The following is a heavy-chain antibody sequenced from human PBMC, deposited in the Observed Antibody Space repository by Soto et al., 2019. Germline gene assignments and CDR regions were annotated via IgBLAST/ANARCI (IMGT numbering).Heavy chain of an antibody. D-gene: IGHD3-10*01. V-gene: IGHV3-72*01. J-gene: IGHJ6*02. CDR2: SRDKAQGYSI. CDR3: VRPYYSDWGMDV. CDR1: GFTLSDHY. Sequence: PGGSLRLSCAGSGFTLSDHYIDWVRQAPGKGLEWVGRSRDKAQGYSITYAASVKGRFTTSRDESKNSVYLQMNSLKTEDTAVYYCVRPYYSDWGMDVWGQGTTVTVSS.